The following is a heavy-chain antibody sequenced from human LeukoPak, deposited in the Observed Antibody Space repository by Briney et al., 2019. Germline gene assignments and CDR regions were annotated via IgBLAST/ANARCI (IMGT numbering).Heavy chain of an antibody. Sequence: GSLRLSCAAFGFTFSSYWMSWVRQAPGKGLEWVANIKQDGSEKYYVDSVKGRFTISRDNVKNSLYLQMNSLRAEDTAVYYCARDVLRRYYDILTGYFDYWGQGTLVTVSS. CDR1: GFTFSSYW. CDR2: IKQDGSEK. V-gene: IGHV3-7*01. CDR3: ARDVLRRYYDILTGYFDY. D-gene: IGHD3-9*01. J-gene: IGHJ4*02.